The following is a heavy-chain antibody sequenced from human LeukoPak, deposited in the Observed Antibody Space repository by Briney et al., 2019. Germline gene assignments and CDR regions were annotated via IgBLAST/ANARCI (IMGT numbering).Heavy chain of an antibody. CDR3: ARDNYGDYPLFDY. CDR2: INPNSGGT. D-gene: IGHD4-17*01. CDR1: GYTFTGYY. V-gene: IGHV1-2*02. J-gene: IGHJ4*02. Sequence: GASVKVSCKASGYTFTGYYMHWVRPAPGQGLEWMGWINPNSGGTNYAQKFQGRVTMTRDTSISTAYMELSRLRSDDTAVYYCARDNYGDYPLFDYWGQGTLVTVSS.